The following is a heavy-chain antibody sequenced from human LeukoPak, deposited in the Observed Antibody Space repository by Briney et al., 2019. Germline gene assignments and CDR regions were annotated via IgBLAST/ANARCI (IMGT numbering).Heavy chain of an antibody. CDR3: ARGPSIAAAGNWFDP. J-gene: IGHJ5*02. V-gene: IGHV4-59*01. Sequence: PSETLSLTCTVSGGSISSYYWSWIRQPPGKGLEWIGYIYYSGSTNYNPSLKSRVTISVDTSKNQFSLKLSSVTAADTAVYYCARGPSIAAAGNWFDPWGQGTLVTVSS. CDR1: GGSISSYY. D-gene: IGHD6-13*01. CDR2: IYYSGST.